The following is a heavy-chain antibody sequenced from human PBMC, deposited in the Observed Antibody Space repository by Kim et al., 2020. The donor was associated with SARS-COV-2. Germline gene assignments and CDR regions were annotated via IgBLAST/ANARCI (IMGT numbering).Heavy chain of an antibody. D-gene: IGHD3-10*01. J-gene: IGHJ4*02. CDR3: ARDYGSGSYGMFDY. Sequence: SETLSLTCTVSGGSISSGSYYWSWIRQPAGKGLEWIGRIYTSGSTNYNPSLKSRVTISVDTSKNQFSLKLSSVTAADTAVYYCARDYGSGSYGMFDYWGQGTLVTVSS. CDR1: GGSISSGSYY. CDR2: IYTSGST. V-gene: IGHV4-61*02.